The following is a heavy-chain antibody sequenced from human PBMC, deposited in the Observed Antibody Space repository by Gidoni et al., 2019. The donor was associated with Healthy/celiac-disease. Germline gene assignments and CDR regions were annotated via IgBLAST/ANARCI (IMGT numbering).Heavy chain of an antibody. D-gene: IGHD3-22*01. V-gene: IGHV3-33*08. CDR3: ARFPDGSDYYDSSGYPRGAFDI. J-gene: IGHJ3*02. CDR1: GLTFSSYG. CDR2: IWYDGSNK. Sequence: QVQLVESGGGVVQPGRSLRLSCAASGLTFSSYGMRWVRQAPGKGLEWVAVIWYDGSNKYYADSVKGRFTNSRDNSKNTLYLQMNSLRAEDTAVYYCARFPDGSDYYDSSGYPRGAFDIWGQGTMVTVSS.